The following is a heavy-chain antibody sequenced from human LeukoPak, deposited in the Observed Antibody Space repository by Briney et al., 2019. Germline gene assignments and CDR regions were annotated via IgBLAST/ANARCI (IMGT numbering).Heavy chain of an antibody. J-gene: IGHJ4*02. D-gene: IGHD3-10*01. CDR1: GFTFSSYS. Sequence: GGSLRLSCAASGFTFSSYSMNWVRQAPGKGLEWVANIKQDGSEKYYVDSVKGRFTISRDNAKNSLYLQMNSLRAEDTAVYYCARDSNMGSYWGQGTLVTVSS. CDR3: ARDSNMGSY. V-gene: IGHV3-7*01. CDR2: IKQDGSEK.